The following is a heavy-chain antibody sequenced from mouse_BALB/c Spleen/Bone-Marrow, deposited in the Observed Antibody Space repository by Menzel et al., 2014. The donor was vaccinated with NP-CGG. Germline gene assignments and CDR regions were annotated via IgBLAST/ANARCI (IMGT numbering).Heavy chain of an antibody. V-gene: IGHV1-7*01. J-gene: IGHJ4*01. D-gene: IGHD1-1*01. Sequence: VQLQQSGAELAKPGASVKMSCKASGYTFTSYWMHWVKQRPGQGLEWIGYINPSTGYTEYNQKFKDKATLTADKSSSTAYTQLSSLTSEDSAVYYCARQITTVDYAMDYWGQGTSVTVSS. CDR1: GYTFTSYW. CDR3: ARQITTVDYAMDY. CDR2: INPSTGYT.